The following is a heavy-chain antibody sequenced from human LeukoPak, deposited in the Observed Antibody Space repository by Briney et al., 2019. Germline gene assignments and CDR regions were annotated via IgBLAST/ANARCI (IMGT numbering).Heavy chain of an antibody. CDR1: GGSFSGYY. J-gene: IGHJ4*02. CDR3: ARATYYYDSSGYYPAGSFFDY. D-gene: IGHD3-22*01. V-gene: IGHV4-34*01. CDR2: INHSGST. Sequence: PSETLSLTCAVYGGSFSGYYWSWIRQPPGKGLEWIGEINHSGSTNYNPSLKSRVTISVDTSKNQFSLKLSSVTAADTAVYYCARATYYYDSSGYYPAGSFFDYWGQGTLVTVSS.